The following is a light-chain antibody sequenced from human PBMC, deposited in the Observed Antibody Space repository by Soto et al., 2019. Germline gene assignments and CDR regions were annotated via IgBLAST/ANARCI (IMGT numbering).Light chain of an antibody. Sequence: QSALTQPASVSGSPGQSITISCTGTRSDVGGYNYVSWYQQHPGKAPKLMIYEVSNRPSGVSSRFSGSKSGNTASLTISGLQAEDEADYYCSSYTSSSTHWVFGGGTKLTVL. V-gene: IGLV2-14*01. CDR3: SSYTSSSTHWV. CDR1: RSDVGGYNY. J-gene: IGLJ3*02. CDR2: EVS.